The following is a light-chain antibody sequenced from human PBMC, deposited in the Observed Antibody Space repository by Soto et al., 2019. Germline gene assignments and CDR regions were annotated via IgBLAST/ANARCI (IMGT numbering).Light chain of an antibody. CDR2: KVS. Sequence: DVVMTQSPLSLPVALGQPASISCTSSQTLSYTNGNTYLHWIQHRPGQSPRLLIYKVSNRESGVPDRFSGGGSGSTFTLRISRVEADDVGVYYCMQGTQWPVTFGQGTRLEIK. CDR3: MQGTQWPVT. J-gene: IGKJ5*01. V-gene: IGKV2-30*01. CDR1: QTLSYTNGNTY.